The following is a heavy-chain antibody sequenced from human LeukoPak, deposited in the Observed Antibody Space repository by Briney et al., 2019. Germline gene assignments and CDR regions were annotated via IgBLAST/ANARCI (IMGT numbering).Heavy chain of an antibody. D-gene: IGHD5-12*01. V-gene: IGHV3-21*01. J-gene: IGHJ6*02. Sequence: GGSLRLSCAASGFTFSSYSMNWVRQAPGKGLEWVSSISSSSSYIYYADSVKGRFTISRDNAKNSLYLQMNSLRAEDTAVYYCAMALRIAGPGCMDVWGQGTTVTVSS. CDR2: ISSSSSYI. CDR1: GFTFSSYS. CDR3: AMALRIAGPGCMDV.